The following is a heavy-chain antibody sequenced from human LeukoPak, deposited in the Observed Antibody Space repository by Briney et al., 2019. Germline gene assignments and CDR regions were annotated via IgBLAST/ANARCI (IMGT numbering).Heavy chain of an antibody. Sequence: PSETLSLTCTVSGGSISSSSYYWGWIRQPPGKGLEWIGSIYYGGSTYYNPSLKSRVTISVDTSKNQFSLKLSSVTAADTAVYYCARPSSGSYSDYWGQGTLVTVSS. V-gene: IGHV4-39*01. CDR1: GGSISSSSYY. CDR3: ARPSSGSYSDY. J-gene: IGHJ4*02. D-gene: IGHD1-26*01. CDR2: IYYGGST.